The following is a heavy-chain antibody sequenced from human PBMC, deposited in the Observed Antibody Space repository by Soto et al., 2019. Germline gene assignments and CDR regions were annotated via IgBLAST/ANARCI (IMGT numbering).Heavy chain of an antibody. CDR1: GFTFSSYA. CDR3: AKDTYYHDSSGYYVFDY. J-gene: IGHJ4*02. V-gene: IGHV3-30*04. CDR2: ISYDGTNK. D-gene: IGHD3-22*01. Sequence: PGGSLRLSCAASGFTFSSYAMHWVRQAPGKGLEWVAVISYDGTNKNYADSVKGRFTISRDNSENTVYLQMNSLRTEDTAVYYCAKDTYYHDSSGYYVFDYWGQGTLVTVSS.